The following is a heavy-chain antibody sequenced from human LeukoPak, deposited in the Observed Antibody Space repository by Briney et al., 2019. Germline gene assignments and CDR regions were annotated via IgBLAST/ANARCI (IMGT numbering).Heavy chain of an antibody. CDR2: INHSGST. CDR1: GGSSSGYY. J-gene: IGHJ5*02. D-gene: IGHD3-9*01. Sequence: SETLSLTCAVYGGSSSGYYWSWIRQPPGKGLEWIGEINHSGSTNYNPSLKSRVTISVDTSKNQFSLKLSSVTAADTAVYYCARRYHQFDPWGQGTLVTVSS. V-gene: IGHV4-34*01. CDR3: ARRYHQFDP.